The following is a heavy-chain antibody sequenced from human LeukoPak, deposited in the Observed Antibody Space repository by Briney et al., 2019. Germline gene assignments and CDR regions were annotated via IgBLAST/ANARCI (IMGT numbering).Heavy chain of an antibody. D-gene: IGHD5-18*01. CDR1: GFTFVSYW. V-gene: IGHV3-74*01. CDR2: INGYGSST. CDR3: ARDAPSNTALDY. J-gene: IGHJ4*02. Sequence: GGSLRLSCAASGFTFVSYWMHWVRQAPGKGLVWVSRINGYGSSTDFADSVKGRFTISRDNAKNTLYLQMNSLRAEDTAVYYCARDAPSNTALDYWGQGTLVTVSS.